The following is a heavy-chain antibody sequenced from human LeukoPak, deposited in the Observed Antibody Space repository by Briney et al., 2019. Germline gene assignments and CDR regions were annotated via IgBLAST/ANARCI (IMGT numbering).Heavy chain of an antibody. V-gene: IGHV4-59*12. Sequence: KPSETLSLTCTVSGGSISSYYWSWIRQPPGKGLEWIGNIYYSGSTYYNPSLESRVTMSLDTSKNQFSLKLSSVTAADTAVYYCARDENGYVWGSFRAWGQGTLVTVSS. D-gene: IGHD3-16*02. J-gene: IGHJ5*02. CDR2: IYYSGST. CDR1: GGSISSYY. CDR3: ARDENGYVWGSFRA.